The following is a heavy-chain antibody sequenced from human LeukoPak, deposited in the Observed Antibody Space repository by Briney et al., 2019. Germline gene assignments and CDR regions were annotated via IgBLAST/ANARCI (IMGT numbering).Heavy chain of an antibody. Sequence: KPSETLSLTCTVSGGSISSYYWSWIRQPPGKGLEWIGYIYYSGSTNYNPSLKSRVTISVATSKNQFSLKLSSVTAADTAVYYCARASVLATAGSYYYSGFDVWGQGTTVTVSS. CDR1: GGSISSYY. J-gene: IGHJ6*02. CDR3: ARASVLATAGSYYYSGFDV. V-gene: IGHV4-59*12. D-gene: IGHD6-13*01. CDR2: IYYSGST.